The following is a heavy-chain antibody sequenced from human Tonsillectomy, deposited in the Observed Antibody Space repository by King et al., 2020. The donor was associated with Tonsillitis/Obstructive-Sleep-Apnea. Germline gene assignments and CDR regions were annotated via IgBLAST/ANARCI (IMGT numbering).Heavy chain of an antibody. D-gene: IGHD6-13*01. J-gene: IGHJ4*02. V-gene: IGHV3-30*03. CDR1: GFTFSSYG. CDR3: VSAIAAADYFDY. CDR2: ISYDGSNK. Sequence: VQLVESGGSVVQPGRSLRLSCAASGFTFSSYGMHWVRQAPGKGLEWVAVISYDGSNKYYADSVKGRFTISRDNSKNTLYLQMNSLRAEDTAVYYCVSAIAAADYFDYWGQGTLVTVSS.